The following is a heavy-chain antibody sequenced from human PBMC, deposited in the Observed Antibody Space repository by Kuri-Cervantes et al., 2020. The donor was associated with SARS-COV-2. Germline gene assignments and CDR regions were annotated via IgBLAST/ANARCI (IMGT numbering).Heavy chain of an antibody. CDR1: GFSLSRYT. J-gene: IGHJ6*03. CDR3: ARILADYDFWSGYYMDV. D-gene: IGHD3-3*01. CDR2: ISGSGSYI. Sequence: GGSLRLSCAASGFSLSRYTMNWVRQAPGKALEWVSSISGSGSYIYYADSVKGRFTISKESGENSLYLQMNSLRAEDTAVYYCARILADYDFWSGYYMDVWGKGTTVTVSS. V-gene: IGHV3-21*01.